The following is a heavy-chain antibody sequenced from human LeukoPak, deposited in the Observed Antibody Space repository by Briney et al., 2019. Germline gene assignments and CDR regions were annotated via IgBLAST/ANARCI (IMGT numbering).Heavy chain of an antibody. Sequence: GESLKISCKGSGYSFTSYWIGWVRQMPGKGLAWVGIIYPGDSDTKYSPSFQGQVTISADKSISTAYLQWSSLKASDTAMYYCARSKFDWLSTLFDYWGQGTLFTVSS. J-gene: IGHJ4*02. CDR2: IYPGDSDT. V-gene: IGHV5-51*01. D-gene: IGHD3-9*01. CDR1: GYSFTSYW. CDR3: ARSKFDWLSTLFDY.